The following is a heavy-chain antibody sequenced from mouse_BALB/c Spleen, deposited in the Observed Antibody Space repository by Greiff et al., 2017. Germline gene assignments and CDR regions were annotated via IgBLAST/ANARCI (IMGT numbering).Heavy chain of an antibody. CDR1: GFTFSSYA. J-gene: IGHJ3*01. D-gene: IGHD2-4*01. CDR3: ARREDYDWFAY. CDR2: ISSGGSYT. V-gene: IGHV5-9-1*01. Sequence: EVMLVESGGGLVKPGGSLKLSCAASGFTFSSYAMSWVRQTPEKRLEWVATISSGGSYTYYPDSVKGRFTISRDNAKNTLYLQMSSLRSEDTAMYYCARREDYDWFAYWGQGTLVTVSA.